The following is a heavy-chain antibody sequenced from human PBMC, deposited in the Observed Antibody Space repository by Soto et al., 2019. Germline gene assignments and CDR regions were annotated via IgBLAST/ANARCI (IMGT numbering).Heavy chain of an antibody. J-gene: IGHJ4*02. CDR3: ALGGYNYGRTFDF. CDR1: GGSISNFH. CDR2: IYYSGN. D-gene: IGHD5-18*01. Sequence: ASETLSLTCNVSGGSISNFHLSWIRQPPGKGLEWIGYIYYSGNYYNPSLTSRVSMSLDKSKNQFSLHLKSVTAADTALYFCALGGYNYGRTFDFWGQGTRVTVSS. V-gene: IGHV4-59*01.